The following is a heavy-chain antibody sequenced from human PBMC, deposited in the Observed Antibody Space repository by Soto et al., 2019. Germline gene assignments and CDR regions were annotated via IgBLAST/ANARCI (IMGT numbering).Heavy chain of an antibody. CDR2: INHSGST. V-gene: IGHV4-34*01. CDR1: GGSFSCYY. J-gene: IGHJ4*02. Sequence: KPSETLSLTCAVYGGSFSCYYWSWIRQPPGKGLEWIGEINHSGSTNYNPSLKSRVTISVDTSKNQFSLKLSSVTAADTAVYYCAFNFDYWGQGTLVTVSS. CDR3: AFNFDY.